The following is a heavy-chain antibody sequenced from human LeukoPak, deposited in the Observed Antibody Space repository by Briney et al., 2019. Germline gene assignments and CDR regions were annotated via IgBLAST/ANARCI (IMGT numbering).Heavy chain of an antibody. D-gene: IGHD3-22*01. V-gene: IGHV4-38-2*02. J-gene: IGHJ4*02. CDR1: GYSISSGYN. Sequence: SETLSLTCTVSGYSISSGYNWGWIRQPPGKGLEWIANTHLSGSTYYNPALRSRVTISADTSKNQFSLKLSSVTAADTAVYYCARSKYYYDSSGFDYWGQGTLVTVSS. CDR3: ARSKYYYDSSGFDY. CDR2: THLSGST.